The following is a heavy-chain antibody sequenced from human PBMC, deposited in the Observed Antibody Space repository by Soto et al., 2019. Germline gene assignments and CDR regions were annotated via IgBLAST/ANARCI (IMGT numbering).Heavy chain of an antibody. CDR2: ITTTSSTM. V-gene: IGHV3-48*02. CDR3: ERDSRGRQYYGMDV. Sequence: GGSLRLSCTPSGFIFSDYSMNWVRQAPGKGLEWISYITTTSSTMYYADSVKGRFTISRDNAKSSLYLQMNSLRDEDTAVYYCERDSRGRQYYGMDVWGQGTTVTVSS. J-gene: IGHJ6*02. D-gene: IGHD3-22*01. CDR1: GFIFSDYS.